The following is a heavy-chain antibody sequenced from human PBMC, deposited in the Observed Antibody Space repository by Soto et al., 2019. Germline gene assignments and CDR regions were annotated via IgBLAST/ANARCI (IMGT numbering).Heavy chain of an antibody. V-gene: IGHV1-18*01. CDR3: ARGGTPIAY. Sequence: QVQLVQSGAEVKKPGASVKVSCKASGYTFTNFGNSWVRQAPGQGLEWMGWISAYNGNTNYAQKFQGRVTMTTDTSTRTAYLEVRSLRFDDTAVYYCARGGTPIAYWGPGTLVTVSS. J-gene: IGHJ4*02. D-gene: IGHD3-16*01. CDR1: GYTFTNFG. CDR2: ISAYNGNT.